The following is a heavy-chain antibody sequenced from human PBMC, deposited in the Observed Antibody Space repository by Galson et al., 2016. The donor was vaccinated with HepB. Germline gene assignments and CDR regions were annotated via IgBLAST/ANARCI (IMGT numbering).Heavy chain of an antibody. CDR1: GFNFRSFD. V-gene: IGHV3-23*01. CDR3: AKHWIRTHDL. D-gene: IGHD1-14*01. J-gene: IGHJ5*02. CDR2: ITYVGVR. Sequence: SLRLSCAASGFNFRSFDMSWVRQAPGEGLEWVSGITYVGVRYYADSVKGRFTISRDDSSGQVFLEMHSLRGEDTALYYCAKHWIRTHDLWGQGTLVTVSS.